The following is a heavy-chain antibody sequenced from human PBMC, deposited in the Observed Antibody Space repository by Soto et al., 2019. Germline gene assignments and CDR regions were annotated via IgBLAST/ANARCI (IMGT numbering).Heavy chain of an antibody. CDR3: ARAPMERYFDGYFDH. CDR1: GFTFRSHA. CDR2: ISGTGGTT. V-gene: IGHV3-23*01. J-gene: IGHJ4*02. Sequence: EVQLLESGGGLVQPGGSLRLSCVGSGFTFRSHALTWVRQSPGKGLEWVAGISGTGGTTYYGDSMRGRFTISRDNSKETLNLQMDSLRPEDTAIYFCARAPMERYFDGYFDHWGQGSLVIVTS. D-gene: IGHD3-9*01.